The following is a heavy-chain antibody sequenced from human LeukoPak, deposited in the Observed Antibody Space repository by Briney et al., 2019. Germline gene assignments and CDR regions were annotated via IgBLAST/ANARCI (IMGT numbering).Heavy chain of an antibody. CDR3: ARDPYDSSGYRTYYFDY. CDR2: ISSSGSTI. V-gene: IGHV3-48*03. Sequence: PGGSLRLSCAASGFTFSSYEMNWVRQAPGKGLEWVSYISSSGSTIYYADSVKGRFTISRDNAKNSLYLQMNSLRAEDTALYYCARDPYDSSGYRTYYFDYWGQGTLVTVSS. J-gene: IGHJ4*02. D-gene: IGHD3-22*01. CDR1: GFTFSSYE.